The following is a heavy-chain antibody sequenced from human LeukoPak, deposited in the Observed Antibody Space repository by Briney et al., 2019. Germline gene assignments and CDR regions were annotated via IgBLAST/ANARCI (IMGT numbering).Heavy chain of an antibody. CDR2: IYYSGST. D-gene: IGHD4-17*01. J-gene: IGHJ4*02. CDR1: GGSISSGDYY. V-gene: IGHV4-30-4*01. CDR3: ASTVTTGWDHAQELDY. Sequence: SETLSLTCTVSGGSISSGDYYWSWIRQPPGKGLEWIGYIYYSGSTYYNPSLKSRVTISVDTSKNQFSLKLSSVTAADTAVYYCASTVTTGWDHAQELDYWGQGTLVTVSS.